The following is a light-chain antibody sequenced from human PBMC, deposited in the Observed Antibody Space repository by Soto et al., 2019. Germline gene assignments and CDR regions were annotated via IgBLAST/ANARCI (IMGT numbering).Light chain of an antibody. CDR3: QQVNTFPLT. CDR1: QGISRS. V-gene: IGKV1-9*01. Sequence: IQLTQSPSSLSASMGDRVTITCRASQGISRSLAWYQQKPGKAPKVLMYAASTLQSGVPSRFSGSGSGTDFTLTISSLQPEDFATCYCQQVNTFPLTFGGGTKVDIK. CDR2: AAS. J-gene: IGKJ4*01.